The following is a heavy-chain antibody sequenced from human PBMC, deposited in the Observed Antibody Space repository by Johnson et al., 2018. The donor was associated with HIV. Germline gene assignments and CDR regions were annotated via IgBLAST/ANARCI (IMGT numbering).Heavy chain of an antibody. V-gene: IGHV3-23*04. CDR1: GFTFTDHY. J-gene: IGHJ3*02. D-gene: IGHD6-13*01. Sequence: EVQLVESGGGLVLPGGSLRLSCAVSGFTFTDHYMDWVRQAPGNGLAWVSAISGSGGSTYYADSVKGRFTISRANSKNTLYLQMNSLRAEDTAVYYCAKDMAHPSRIAAAASHAFDIWGQGTMVTVSS. CDR2: ISGSGGST. CDR3: AKDMAHPSRIAAAASHAFDI.